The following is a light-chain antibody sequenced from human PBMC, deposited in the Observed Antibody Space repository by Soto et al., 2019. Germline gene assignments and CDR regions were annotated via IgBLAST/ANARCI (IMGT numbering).Light chain of an antibody. Sequence: QSVLTQPASVSGSPGQSITISCTGTGSDVGGYDYVSWYQHHPGKAPKVMIYEVTNRPSGVSNRFSGSKSGNTASLTISGLLAEDEADYYCCSYAGSYPFVFGTGTKVTVL. CDR3: CSYAGSYPFV. CDR1: GSDVGGYDY. V-gene: IGLV2-14*01. J-gene: IGLJ1*01. CDR2: EVT.